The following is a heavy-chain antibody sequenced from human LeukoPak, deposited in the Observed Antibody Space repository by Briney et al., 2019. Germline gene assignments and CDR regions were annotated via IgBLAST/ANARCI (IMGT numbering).Heavy chain of an antibody. J-gene: IGHJ4*02. CDR3: ASNPGRYCSGGSCDTIDY. Sequence: QPGGSLRLSCAASGFTFSSYWMYWVRQDPGKGLVWVSRINSDGSSTSYADSVKGRFTISRDNAKNTLYLQMNSLRAEDTAVYYCASNPGRYCSGGSCDTIDYWGQGTLVTVSS. V-gene: IGHV3-74*01. CDR2: INSDGSST. CDR1: GFTFSSYW. D-gene: IGHD2-15*01.